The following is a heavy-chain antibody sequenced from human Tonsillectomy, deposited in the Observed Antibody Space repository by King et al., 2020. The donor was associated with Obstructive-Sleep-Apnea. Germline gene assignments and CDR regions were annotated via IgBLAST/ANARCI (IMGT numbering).Heavy chain of an antibody. D-gene: IGHD6-13*01. J-gene: IGHJ5*02. CDR1: GFSLSTSGEG. V-gene: IGHV2-5*02. CDR2: MYWDDDK. Sequence: ITLKESGPTLVKPTQTLTLTCTFSGFSLSTSGEGVGWIRQPPGKALEWLALMYWDDDKRYIPSLNSRITITKDTTKNQVVLTMTYMDTVDTATYYCARSWGYRGSWHWFDPWGQGTLVTVPS. CDR3: ARSWGYRGSWHWFDP.